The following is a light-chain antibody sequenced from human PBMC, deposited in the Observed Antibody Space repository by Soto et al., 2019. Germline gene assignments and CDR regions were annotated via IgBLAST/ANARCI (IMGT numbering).Light chain of an antibody. Sequence: EFVLTQSPGTLSLSPGERATLSRRASQTVRNNYLAWYQQKPGQAPRLLIYDASGRATGIPDRFSGGGSGTDFTLTISRLEPEDFAVYYCQQFSSYPLTFGGGTKVEIK. CDR2: DAS. J-gene: IGKJ4*01. CDR3: QQFSSYPLT. CDR1: QTVRNNY. V-gene: IGKV3-20*01.